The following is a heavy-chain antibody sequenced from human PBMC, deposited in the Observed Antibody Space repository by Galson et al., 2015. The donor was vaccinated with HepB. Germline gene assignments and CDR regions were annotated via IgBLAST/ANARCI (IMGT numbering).Heavy chain of an antibody. J-gene: IGHJ4*02. Sequence: SVKVSCKASGYTFTGYYMHWVRQAPGQGLEWMGWINPNSGGTNYAQKFQGRVTMTRDTSISTAYMELSRLRSDDTAVYYCARTITIFGVVPPGYWGQGTLVTVSS. CDR3: ARTITIFGVVPPGY. V-gene: IGHV1-2*02. CDR2: INPNSGGT. CDR1: GYTFTGYY. D-gene: IGHD3-3*01.